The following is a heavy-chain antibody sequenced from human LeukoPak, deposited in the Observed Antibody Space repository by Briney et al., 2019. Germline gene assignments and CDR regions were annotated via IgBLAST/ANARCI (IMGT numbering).Heavy chain of an antibody. V-gene: IGHV3-11*01. CDR1: GFTFSDYY. CDR3: ARDVILVGATPEEGLLDY. J-gene: IGHJ4*02. D-gene: IGHD1-26*01. Sequence: GGSLRLSCAASGFTFSDYYMSWIRQAPGKGLEWVSYISSSGSTIYYADSVKGRFTISRDNAKNSLYLQMNSLRAEDTAVYYCARDVILVGATPEEGLLDYWGQGTLVTVSS. CDR2: ISSSGSTI.